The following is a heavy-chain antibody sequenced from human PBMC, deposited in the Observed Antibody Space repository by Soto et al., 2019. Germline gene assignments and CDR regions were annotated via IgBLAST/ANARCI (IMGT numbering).Heavy chain of an antibody. Sequence: QVQLVQSGAEVKKPGASVKVSCKASGYTFTSYYMHWVRQAPGQGLEWMGIINPSGGSTSYAQKFQGRVTMTRDTSTSTVYMELNSLRSEDTAVYYCASDGRSSYSSGWYYFDYWGQGTLVTVSS. D-gene: IGHD6-19*01. CDR1: GYTFTSYY. CDR3: ASDGRSSYSSGWYYFDY. J-gene: IGHJ4*02. CDR2: INPSGGST. V-gene: IGHV1-46*01.